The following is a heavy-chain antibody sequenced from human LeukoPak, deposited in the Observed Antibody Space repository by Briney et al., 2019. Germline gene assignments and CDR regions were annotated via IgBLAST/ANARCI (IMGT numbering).Heavy chain of an antibody. CDR3: AKGARVVVISGVDY. J-gene: IGHJ4*02. D-gene: IGHD3-22*01. CDR2: ISGSGGSA. CDR1: GFTFSSYA. Sequence: GGSLRLSCAASGFTFSSYAMSWVRQAPGKGLEWVSAISGSGGSAYYADSVKGRFTISRDNSKNTLYLQMNSLRAEDTAVYYCAKGARVVVISGVDYWGQGTLVTVSS. V-gene: IGHV3-23*01.